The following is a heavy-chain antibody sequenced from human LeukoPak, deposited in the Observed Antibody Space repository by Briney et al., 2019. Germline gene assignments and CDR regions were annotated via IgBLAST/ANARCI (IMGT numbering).Heavy chain of an antibody. J-gene: IGHJ5*02. CDR1: GYTFTSYG. V-gene: IGHV1-18*01. CDR2: ISAYNGNT. CDR3: ARDRRGAAAGTGTRDNWFDP. Sequence: ASVKVSCKASGYTFTSYGIRWVRQAPGQGLGWMGWISAYNGNTNYAQKLQGRVTMTTDTSTSTAYMELRSLRSDDTAVYYCARDRRGAAAGTGTRDNWFDPWGQGTLVTVSS. D-gene: IGHD6-13*01.